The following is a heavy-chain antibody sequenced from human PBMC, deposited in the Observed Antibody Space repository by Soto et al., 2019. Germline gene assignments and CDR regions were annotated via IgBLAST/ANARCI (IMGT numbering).Heavy chain of an antibody. CDR1: GYSFTSYY. D-gene: IGHD6-13*01. V-gene: IGHV1-46*01. CDR3: AREAAVGPIDN. Sequence: QVQLVQSGAEVKKPGASVKLSCKASGYSFTSYYIDWVRQAPGQGLEWIGMINPSGGSTESAQKFHGRVTRTMDTSTSTVYLELSGLRFEDAAVYFCAREAAVGPIDNWGQGTLGTVSS. J-gene: IGHJ4*02. CDR2: INPSGGST.